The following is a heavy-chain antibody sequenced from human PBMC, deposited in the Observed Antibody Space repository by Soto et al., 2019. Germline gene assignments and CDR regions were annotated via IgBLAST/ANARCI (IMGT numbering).Heavy chain of an antibody. CDR1: GDSVTNGFY. CDR2: VYPSGNT. J-gene: IGHJ5*02. V-gene: IGHV4-38-2*02. D-gene: IGHD5-12*01. Sequence: PSETLSLTCTVSGDSVTNGFYWGWIRQSAGQGLEWLGTVYPSGNTYYNPPVRGRVSMSIDPSKNQFSLSLTSVTAADTARYFCVGYTASHNWFDPWGQGTLVTVSS. CDR3: VGYTASHNWFDP.